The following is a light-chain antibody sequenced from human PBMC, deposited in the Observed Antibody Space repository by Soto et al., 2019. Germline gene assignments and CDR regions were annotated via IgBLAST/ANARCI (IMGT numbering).Light chain of an antibody. V-gene: IGKV1-27*01. J-gene: IGKJ3*01. CDR3: QKYSSVPV. CDR2: AAS. Sequence: DIQMTQSPTSLSASVGDRVTITCRASQGIRNFVAWYQQKPGKAPKLLIYAASTLQSGVPSRFSRSGSRTDFTLTINSLQPEDVATYSCQKYSSVPVFGPGTKVEIK. CDR1: QGIRNF.